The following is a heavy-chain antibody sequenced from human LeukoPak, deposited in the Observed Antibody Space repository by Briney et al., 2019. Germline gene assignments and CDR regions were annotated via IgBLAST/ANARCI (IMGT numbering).Heavy chain of an antibody. CDR2: IHTSGGTT. CDR3: AREGGDGGPFDY. D-gene: IGHD4-23*01. V-gene: IGHV1-46*01. Sequence: GASVKVSCKASGYTFTTYFMHWVRQAPGQGLEWMGIIHTSGGTTKYAQKFQDRVTMTRDTSTNTVYMELSSLKFDDTAVYYCAREGGDGGPFDYWGQGTRVTVSS. CDR1: GYTFTTYF. J-gene: IGHJ4*02.